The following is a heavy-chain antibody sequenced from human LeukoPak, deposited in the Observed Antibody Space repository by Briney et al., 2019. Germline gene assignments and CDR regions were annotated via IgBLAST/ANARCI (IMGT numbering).Heavy chain of an antibody. J-gene: IGHJ4*02. D-gene: IGHD2-2*02. CDR1: GFTFSSYS. Sequence: GGSLRLSCAVSGFTFSSYSMNWVREAPGEGLEWVSYISSSSSTIYYADSVKGRFTISRDHAKNSLYLQMNSLRAEDTAVYYCARELYGRSTPYFDCWGQGTLVTVSS. V-gene: IGHV3-48*01. CDR2: ISSSSSTI. CDR3: ARELYGRSTPYFDC.